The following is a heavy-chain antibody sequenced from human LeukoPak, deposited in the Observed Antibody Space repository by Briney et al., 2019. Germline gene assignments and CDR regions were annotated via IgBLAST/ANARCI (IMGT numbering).Heavy chain of an antibody. CDR3: VRDSDYYDLDY. Sequence: GGSLRLSCAASGFTFSTYWMHWVRQAPGKGLVSVSRISTDGSGTNYADSVKGRFTISRDNANNTLYLQMNSLRAEDTAVYYCVRDSDYYDLDYWGQGTLVTVSS. V-gene: IGHV3-74*01. CDR1: GFTFSTYW. CDR2: ISTDGSGT. J-gene: IGHJ4*02. D-gene: IGHD3-22*01.